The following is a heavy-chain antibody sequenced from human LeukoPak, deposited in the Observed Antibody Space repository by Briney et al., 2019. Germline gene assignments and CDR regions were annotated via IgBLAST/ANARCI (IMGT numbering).Heavy chain of an antibody. Sequence: TLSLTCTVSGGSISSYYWSWIRQPPGKALEWLALIYWNDDKRYSPSLKSRLTITKDTSKNQVVLTMTNMDPVDTATYYCAHSSWRDAHDYYGMDVWGQGTTVTVSS. CDR2: IYWNDDK. J-gene: IGHJ6*02. CDR3: AHSSWRDAHDYYGMDV. D-gene: IGHD3-3*01. V-gene: IGHV2-5*01. CDR1: GGSISSYYW.